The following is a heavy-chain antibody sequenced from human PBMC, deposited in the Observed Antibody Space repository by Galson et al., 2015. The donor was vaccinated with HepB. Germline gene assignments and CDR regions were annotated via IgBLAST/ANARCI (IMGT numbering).Heavy chain of an antibody. Sequence: PAPGKGLEWVSIIYSGGYRSYADSVKGRFTISRDNSKNTLYLQMNSLRSEDTAVFYCARDGPSYYNDTSGYYVGYWGQGTLVTVSS. CDR2: IYSGGYR. CDR3: ARDGPSYYNDTSGYYVGY. J-gene: IGHJ4*02. D-gene: IGHD3-22*01. V-gene: IGHV3-66*02.